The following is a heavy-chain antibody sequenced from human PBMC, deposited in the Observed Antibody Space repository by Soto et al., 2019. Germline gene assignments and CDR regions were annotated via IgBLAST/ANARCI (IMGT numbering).Heavy chain of an antibody. Sequence: PSETLSLTCTVSGGSISGYYWSWIRQPPGKGLEWIGYMYNTGSTVYNPSFKSRVTISVDTSKNQFSLKLSSVTAADTAVYYCARHVYCGGDCLSYDFDYWGQGTLVTVSS. CDR3: ARHVYCGGDCLSYDFDY. CDR2: MYNTGST. D-gene: IGHD2-21*02. J-gene: IGHJ4*02. CDR1: GGSISGYY. V-gene: IGHV4-59*08.